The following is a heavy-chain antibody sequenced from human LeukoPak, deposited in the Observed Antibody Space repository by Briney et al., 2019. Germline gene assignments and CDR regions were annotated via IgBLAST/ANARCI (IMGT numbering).Heavy chain of an antibody. CDR3: AWGYYGSGSYYNSPYYFDY. D-gene: IGHD3-10*01. J-gene: IGHJ4*02. V-gene: IGHV3-74*01. CDR2: INSDGSST. CDR1: GFTLSSYW. Sequence: PGGSLRLSCAASGFTLSSYWMHWVRQAPGKGLVWVSRINSDGSSTSYADSVKGRFTISRDNAKNSLYLQMNSLRAEDTAVYYCAWGYYGSGSYYNSPYYFDYWGQGTLATVSS.